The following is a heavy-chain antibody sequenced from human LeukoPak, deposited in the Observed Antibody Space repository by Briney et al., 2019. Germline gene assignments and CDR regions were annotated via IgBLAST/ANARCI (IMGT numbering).Heavy chain of an antibody. CDR2: ISYDGSNK. J-gene: IGHJ4*02. CDR1: GFTFSSYA. CDR3: ARQVGATYFDY. D-gene: IGHD1-26*01. V-gene: IGHV3-30*09. Sequence: GGSLRLSCAASGFTFSSYAMHWVRQAPGKGLEWVAVISYDGSNKYYADSVKGRFAISRDNSKNTLYLQMNSLRAEDTAVYYCARQVGATYFDYWAQGTLVTVSS.